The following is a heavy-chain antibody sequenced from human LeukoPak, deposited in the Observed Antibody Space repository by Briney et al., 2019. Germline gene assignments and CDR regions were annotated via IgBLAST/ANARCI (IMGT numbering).Heavy chain of an antibody. D-gene: IGHD6-6*01. V-gene: IGHV4-34*01. CDR3: AGDSSSSEDPPYYYYGVDV. CDR2: INHSGST. J-gene: IGHJ6*02. CDR1: GGSFSGYY. Sequence: SETLSLTCAVYGGSFSGYYWSWIRQPPGKGLEWIGEINHSGSTNYNPSLKSRVTISVDTSKNQFSLKLSSVTAADTAVYYCAGDSSSSEDPPYYYYGVDVWGQGTTVTVSS.